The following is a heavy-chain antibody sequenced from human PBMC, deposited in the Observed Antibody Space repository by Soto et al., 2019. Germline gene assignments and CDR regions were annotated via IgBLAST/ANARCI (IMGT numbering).Heavy chain of an antibody. V-gene: IGHV4-4*02. J-gene: IGHJ4*02. Sequence: SETLSLTCAVSGGSIDNNNYWSWVRQSPGKGLEWIGEIYQSGSTSYSPSLKSRVIISLDKSKNEFSLRLNSVTAADTAVYYCATPNQGSYHFDHWGQGHPVTVSS. CDR2: IYQSGST. CDR1: GGSIDNNNY. D-gene: IGHD3-16*02. CDR3: ATPNQGSYHFDH.